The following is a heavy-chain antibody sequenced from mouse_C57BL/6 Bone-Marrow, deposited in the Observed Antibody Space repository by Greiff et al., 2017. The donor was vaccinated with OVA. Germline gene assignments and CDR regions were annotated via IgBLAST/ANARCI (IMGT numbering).Heavy chain of an antibody. D-gene: IGHD2-3*01. CDR1: GYTFTSSW. J-gene: IGHJ3*01. CDR2: IDPNSGGT. V-gene: IGHV1-72*01. Sequence: QVQLKQPGAELVKPGASVNLSCKASGYTFTSSWLHWVKQRPGRGLEWIGRIDPNSGGTKYNEKFKSKATLTVDKHSSTAYMQLSSLTSEDSAVYYCATDGSAWFAYWGQGTLVTVSA. CDR3: ATDGSAWFAY.